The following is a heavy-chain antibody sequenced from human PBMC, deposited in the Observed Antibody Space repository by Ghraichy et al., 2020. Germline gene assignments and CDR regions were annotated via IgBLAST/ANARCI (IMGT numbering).Heavy chain of an antibody. CDR1: GDSVSSNSAA. Sequence: SETLSLTCAISGDSVSSNSAAWNWLRQSPSRGLEWLGKTYYRSKWYYDYAASVKSRITINADTSKNQFSLHLDSVTPEDTAVYYWARQTSNYFDPWGQGTRVTVSS. D-gene: IGHD4-11*01. V-gene: IGHV6-1*01. CDR2: TYYRSKWYY. CDR3: ARQTSNYFDP. J-gene: IGHJ5*02.